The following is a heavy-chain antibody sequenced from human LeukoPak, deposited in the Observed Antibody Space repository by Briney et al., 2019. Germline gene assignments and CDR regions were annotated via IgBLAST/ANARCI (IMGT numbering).Heavy chain of an antibody. Sequence: SETLSLTCAVYGGSFSGYYWSWIRQPPGEGLEWIGEINHSGSTNYNPSLKSRVTISVDTSKNQFSLKLSSVTAADTAVYYCARDSEDAPRFDYWGQGTLVTVSS. V-gene: IGHV4-34*01. CDR3: ARDSEDAPRFDY. CDR1: GGSFSGYY. J-gene: IGHJ4*02. D-gene: IGHD3-10*01. CDR2: INHSGST.